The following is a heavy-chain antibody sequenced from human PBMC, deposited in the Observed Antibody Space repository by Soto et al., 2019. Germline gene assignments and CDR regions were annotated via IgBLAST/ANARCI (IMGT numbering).Heavy chain of an antibody. CDR1: GFSLITSGVG. V-gene: IGHV2-5*01. CDR3: THMGGSGLYGMEV. CDR2: IYSTEDK. D-gene: IGHD3-10*01. Sequence: SGPTQVSPTPTLTLTCPFSGFSLITSGVGVAWVSKPPGKAREWLALIYSTEDKGFSTSLESRLTVTKDSSKNQVVLTMTNMDPVDTATYCCTHMGGSGLYGMEVWGQGTTSPSP. J-gene: IGHJ6*02.